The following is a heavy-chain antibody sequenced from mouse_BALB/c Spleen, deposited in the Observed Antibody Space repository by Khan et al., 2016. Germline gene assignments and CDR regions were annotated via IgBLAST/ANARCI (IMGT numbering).Heavy chain of an antibody. J-gene: IGHJ2*01. Sequence: EVQLQESGPGLVKPSQSLSLTCTVTGYSITSDYAWNWLRPFPGNKLERMGYISYSGSTSYNPSLKSRISLTRDTSQNPLFLQLNSVTTEDTAAYYCARCVGYYFDYWGQGTTLTVSS. CDR3: ARCVGYYFDY. V-gene: IGHV3-2*02. CDR2: ISYSGST. CDR1: GYSITSDYA.